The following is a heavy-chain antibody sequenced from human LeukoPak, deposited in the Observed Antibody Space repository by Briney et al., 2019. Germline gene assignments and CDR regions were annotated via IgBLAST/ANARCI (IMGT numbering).Heavy chain of an antibody. CDR2: IYGGGST. D-gene: IGHD3-22*01. CDR3: ARDQRPTAYSYDSGRYYFDY. CDR1: GYAISSGYY. J-gene: IGHJ4*02. Sequence: SETLSLTCAVSGYAISSGYYRGGIRQPPGRGLEFFGIIYGGGSTYYSPSHERRVTIPVHTSKHQFSLKLNSVTAADTAVYYCARDQRPTAYSYDSGRYYFDYWGQGTLVTVSS. V-gene: IGHV4-38-2*02.